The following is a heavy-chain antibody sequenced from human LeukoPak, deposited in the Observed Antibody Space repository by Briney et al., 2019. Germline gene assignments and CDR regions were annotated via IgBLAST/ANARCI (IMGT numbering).Heavy chain of an antibody. CDR3: ARGEPGYGGLPTALDY. D-gene: IGHD4-23*01. CDR2: IKQDGSEK. CDR1: GFTFSSYW. Sequence: QAGGSLRLSCAASGFTFSSYWLTWVRQPPGKGLEWVANIKQDGSEKYYVDSVKGRFTISRDNDRNSLFLQMTSLRAEDTAVYYCARGEPGYGGLPTALDYWGRGTLVTVSS. J-gene: IGHJ4*02. V-gene: IGHV3-7*01.